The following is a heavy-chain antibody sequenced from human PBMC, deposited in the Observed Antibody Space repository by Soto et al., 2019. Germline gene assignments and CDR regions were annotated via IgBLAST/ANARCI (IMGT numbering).Heavy chain of an antibody. CDR1: GFTFSSYA. CDR3: ARGSGSYAFDS. CDR2: ISYDGSNK. J-gene: IGHJ4*02. Sequence: QVQLVESGGGVVQPGRSLRLSCAASGFTFSSYAMHWVRQAPGKGLEWVAVISYDGSNKYYADSVKGRFTISRDNSKNTLYLQMNSLRAEDTAVYYCARGSGSYAFDSGAREPWSPSPQ. D-gene: IGHD1-26*01. V-gene: IGHV3-30-3*01.